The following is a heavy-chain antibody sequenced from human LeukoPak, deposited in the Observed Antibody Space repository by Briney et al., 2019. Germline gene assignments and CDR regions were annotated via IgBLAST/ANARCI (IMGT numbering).Heavy chain of an antibody. V-gene: IGHV3-66*01. D-gene: IGHD6-13*01. CDR1: GFTFSSYA. Sequence: GGSLRLSCAASGFTFSSYAMSWVRQAPGKGLEWVSGIYTGGDTYYADSVKDRFTISRDNSKNTLYLQMNSLRAEDTAVYYCAKDASSWYYFDYWGQGTLVTVSS. J-gene: IGHJ4*02. CDR2: IYTGGDT. CDR3: AKDASSWYYFDY.